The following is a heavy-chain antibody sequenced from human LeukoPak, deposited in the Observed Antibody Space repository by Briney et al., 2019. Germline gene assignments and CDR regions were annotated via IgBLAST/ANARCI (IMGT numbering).Heavy chain of an antibody. CDR2: TWYDGSYR. CDR3: AKDFVVVPAAHVDY. D-gene: IGHD2-2*01. CDR1: GFTFSTYG. V-gene: IGHV3-33*06. J-gene: IGHJ4*02. Sequence: PGGSLRLSCAASGFTFSTYGMHWVRQAPGKRLEWVAVTWYDGSYRYYGDSVKGRFTISRDNSKNTLYLQMNSLRAEDTAVYYCAKDFVVVPAAHVDYWGQGTLVTVSS.